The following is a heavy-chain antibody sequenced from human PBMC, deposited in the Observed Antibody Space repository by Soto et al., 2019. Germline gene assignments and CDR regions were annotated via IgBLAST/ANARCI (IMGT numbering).Heavy chain of an antibody. D-gene: IGHD1-1*01. CDR1: GFIFSSSA. J-gene: IGHJ1*01. CDR3: ARNDENLWAIHH. Sequence: EVQLLESGGDFVQPGGSLRLSCVASGFIFSSSAMSWVRQAPGRGLEWVSGVWATGDGTYYAESVKGRFTISRDNSKNTLYLQMNSLRVDDTAIYYCARNDENLWAIHHWGQGTLVSVSS. V-gene: IGHV3-23*01. CDR2: VWATGDGT.